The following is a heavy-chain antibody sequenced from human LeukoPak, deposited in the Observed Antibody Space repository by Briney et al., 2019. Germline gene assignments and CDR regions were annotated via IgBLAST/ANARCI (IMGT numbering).Heavy chain of an antibody. CDR2: INPSGGST. CDR3: ARAGWQLVQGAFDY. D-gene: IGHD6-6*01. J-gene: IGHJ4*02. CDR1: GYTFTSYG. Sequence: ASVKVSCKASGYTFTSYGMHWVRQAPGQGLEWMGLINPSGGSTSYAQTFQGRVTMTRDTSTTTAYMELSSLRSEDTAVYFCARAGWQLVQGAFDYWGQGTLVTVSS. V-gene: IGHV1-46*01.